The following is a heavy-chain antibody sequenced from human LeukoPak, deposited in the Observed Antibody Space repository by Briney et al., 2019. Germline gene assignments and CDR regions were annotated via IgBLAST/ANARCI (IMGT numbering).Heavy chain of an antibody. D-gene: IGHD2-15*01. V-gene: IGHV3-23*01. J-gene: IGHJ4*02. CDR1: EFIFSSYA. Sequence: GGSLRLSCAASEFIFSSYAMSWVRQAPGKGLEWISRISGSGAGTYYSDSVRDRFTISRDNSKNTLYLQMNSLRAEDTAVYYCARRCGSGGSCHSFDYWGQGTLVTVSS. CDR3: ARRCGSGGSCHSFDY. CDR2: ISGSGAGT.